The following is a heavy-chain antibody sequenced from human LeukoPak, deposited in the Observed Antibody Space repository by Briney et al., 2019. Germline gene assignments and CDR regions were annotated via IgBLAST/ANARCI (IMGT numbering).Heavy chain of an antibody. CDR1: GGSLSGSSYY. CDR2: VYYSGST. J-gene: IGHJ4*02. CDR3: ARHGEILLWFETDY. V-gene: IGHV4-39*01. D-gene: IGHD3-10*01. Sequence: SETLSLTCTVSGGSLSGSSYYWGWIRQPPGRGLEWIGSVYYSGSTYYNPSLKSRVTISIDTSKNQFSLKLSSVTAADTAVYYCARHGEILLWFETDYWGQGTLVTVSS.